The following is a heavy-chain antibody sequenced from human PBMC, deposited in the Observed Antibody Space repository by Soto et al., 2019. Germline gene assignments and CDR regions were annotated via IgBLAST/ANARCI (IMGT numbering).Heavy chain of an antibody. D-gene: IGHD3-16*02. J-gene: IGHJ4*02. CDR3: ARGAYDYVWGSYRYSVSY. CDR2: IIPIFGTA. CDR1: GGTFSSYA. Sequence: ASVKVSCKASGGTFSSYAISWVRQAPGQGLEWMGGIIPIFGTANYAQKFQGRVTITADESTSTAYMELSSLRSEDTAVYYCARGAYDYVWGSYRYSVSYWGQGTLVTVSS. V-gene: IGHV1-69*13.